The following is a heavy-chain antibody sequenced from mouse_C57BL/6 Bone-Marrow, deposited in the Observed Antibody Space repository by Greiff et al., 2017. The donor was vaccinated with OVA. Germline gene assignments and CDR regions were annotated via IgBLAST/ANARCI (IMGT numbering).Heavy chain of an antibody. CDR1: GFTFSSYA. CDR2: ISSSGDYI. CDR3: ARHYSNYGWDFED. V-gene: IGHV5S21*01. J-gene: IGHJ1*03. D-gene: IGHD2-5*01. Sequence: VKLVEPGAGLVKPGGSLKFSCAASGFTFSSYAMYWVRQTPEKRLEWVAFISSSGDYIYYADTVKGRFTISRDNARNTLYLQMSSLKSEDTAMYYCARHYSNYGWDFEDWGTGTTVTVSS.